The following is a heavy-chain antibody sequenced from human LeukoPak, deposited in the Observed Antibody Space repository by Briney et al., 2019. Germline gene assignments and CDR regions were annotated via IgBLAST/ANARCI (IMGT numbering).Heavy chain of an antibody. CDR2: IYYSGST. CDR1: GGSISSYY. CDR3: ARGAGGDAFDI. Sequence: KSSETLSLTCTVSGGSISSYYWSWIRQPPGKGLEWIGYIYYSGSTNYNPSLKSRVTISVDTSKNQFSPKLSSVTAADTAVYYCARGAGGDAFDIWGQGTMVTVSS. V-gene: IGHV4-59*01. J-gene: IGHJ3*02. D-gene: IGHD3-16*01.